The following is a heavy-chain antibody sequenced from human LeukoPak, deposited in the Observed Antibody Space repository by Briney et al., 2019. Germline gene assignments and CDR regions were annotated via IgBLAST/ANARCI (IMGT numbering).Heavy chain of an antibody. CDR1: GGSITGGSYY. Sequence: PSETLSLTCTVSGGSITGGSYYWAWIRQSPGKGLEWIGSIYYSGSTYYNPSLKSRVTISVDTSKNQFSLKLSSVTAADTAVYSCAGSSGWYVYFQHWGQGTLVTVSS. CDR3: AGSSGWYVYFQH. D-gene: IGHD6-19*01. CDR2: IYYSGST. V-gene: IGHV4-39*01. J-gene: IGHJ1*01.